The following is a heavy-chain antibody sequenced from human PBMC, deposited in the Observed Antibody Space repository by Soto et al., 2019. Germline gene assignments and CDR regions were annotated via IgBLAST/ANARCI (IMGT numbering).Heavy chain of an antibody. CDR1: GYTFTAYA. V-gene: IGHV1-18*01. CDR2: ISAYNGDT. D-gene: IGHD2-2*01. J-gene: IGHJ4*02. Sequence: ASVKVSCKASGYTFTAYAISWVRQAPGQGLEWMGWISAYNGDTNYAQMLQGWDTMTRDTSISTAYMELSRLRSDDTAVYFCARTHCSSTRCYVGSWDYWGQGTLVTVSS. CDR3: ARTHCSSTRCYVGSWDY.